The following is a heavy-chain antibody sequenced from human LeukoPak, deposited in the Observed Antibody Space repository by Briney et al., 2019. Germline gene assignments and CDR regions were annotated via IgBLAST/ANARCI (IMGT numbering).Heavy chain of an antibody. CDR2: ISGSGGST. V-gene: IGHV3-23*01. CDR1: GFTFSSYA. Sequence: GGSLRLSCAASGFTFSSYAMSWVCQAPGKGLEWVSAISGSGGSTYHADSVKGRFTISRDNSKNTLYLQMNSLRAEDTAVYYCARDRHYYDSSGYYCYWGQGTLVTVSS. CDR3: ARDRHYYDSSGYYCY. D-gene: IGHD3-22*01. J-gene: IGHJ4*02.